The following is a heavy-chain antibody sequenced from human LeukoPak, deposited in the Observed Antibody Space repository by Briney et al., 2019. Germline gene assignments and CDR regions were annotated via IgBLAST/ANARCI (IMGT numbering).Heavy chain of an antibody. CDR3: ARFIAVAYNWFDP. CDR2: INPNSGGT. J-gene: IGHJ5*02. D-gene: IGHD6-19*01. V-gene: IGHV1-2*02. Sequence: ASAKVSCKASGYTFTGYYMHWVRQAPGQGLEWMGWINPNSGGTNYAQKFQGRVTMTRDTSISTAYMELSRLRSDDTAVYYCARFIAVAYNWFDPWGQGTLVTVSS. CDR1: GYTFTGYY.